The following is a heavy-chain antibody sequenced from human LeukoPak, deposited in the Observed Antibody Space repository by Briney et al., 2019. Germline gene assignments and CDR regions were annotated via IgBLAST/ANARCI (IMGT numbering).Heavy chain of an antibody. D-gene: IGHD6-6*01. CDR1: GGSISSSSYY. CDR2: IYYSGST. CDR3: ARGSSIAARP. J-gene: IGHJ3*01. Sequence: SETLSLTCTVSGGSISSSSYYWGWIRQPPGKGLEWIGSIYYSGSTYYNPSLKSRVTISVDTSKNQFSLKLSSVTAADTAVYYCARGSSIAARPWGQGTMVTVSS. V-gene: IGHV4-39*07.